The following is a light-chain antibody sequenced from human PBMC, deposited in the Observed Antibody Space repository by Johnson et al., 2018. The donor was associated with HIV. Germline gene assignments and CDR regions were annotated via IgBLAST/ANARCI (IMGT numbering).Light chain of an antibody. CDR3: ATLDSVLVAHYV. CDR2: EDN. V-gene: IGLV1-51*02. CDR1: SSNIGNNY. J-gene: IGLJ1*01. Sequence: QSVLTQLPSVSAAPGQKVTISCSGSSSNIGNNYVLWYQPLPGTALKLLIFEDNKRRSGIPYRFFGSTFGTSASLGITGIQIGDEADYYCATLDSVLVAHYVFGTVTKVTVL.